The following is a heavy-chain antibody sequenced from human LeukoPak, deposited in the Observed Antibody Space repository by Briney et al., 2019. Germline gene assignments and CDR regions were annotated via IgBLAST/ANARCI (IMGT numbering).Heavy chain of an antibody. CDR2: ISAHNGNT. CDR3: VRITTFVDYFDY. Sequence: ASVQDSCKGCGYTFTRYTISGVRPAPGQGLEWIGRISAHNGNTSYAPKLQGRVTMTTDTSTSTAYMELRSLRSDDTAVYFCVRITTFVDYFDYWGQGTLVTVSS. V-gene: IGHV1-18*01. J-gene: IGHJ4*02. D-gene: IGHD3-3*01. CDR1: GYTFTRYT.